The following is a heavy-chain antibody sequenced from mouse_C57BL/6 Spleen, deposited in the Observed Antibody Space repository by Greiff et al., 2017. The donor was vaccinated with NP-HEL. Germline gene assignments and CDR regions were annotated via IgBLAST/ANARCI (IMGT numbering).Heavy chain of an antibody. V-gene: IGHV1-54*01. J-gene: IGHJ1*03. CDR3: ARSDYYGSSYRGYFDV. CDR2: INPGSGGT. CDR1: GYAFTNYL. Sequence: QVQLQQSGAELVRPGTSVKVSCKASGYAFTNYLIEWVKQRPGQGLEWIGVINPGSGGTNYNEKFKGKATLTADKSSSTAYMQLSSLTSEDSAVDFCARSDYYGSSYRGYFDVWGTGTTVTVSS. D-gene: IGHD1-1*01.